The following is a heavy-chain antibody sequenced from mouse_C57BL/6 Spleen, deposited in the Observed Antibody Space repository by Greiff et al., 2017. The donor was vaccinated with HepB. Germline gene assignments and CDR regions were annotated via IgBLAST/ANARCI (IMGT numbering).Heavy chain of an antibody. Sequence: QVQLQQSGPELVKPGASVKISCKASGYAFSSSWMNWVKQRPGKGLEWIGRIYPGDGDTNYNGKFKGKATLTADKSSSTAYMQLSSLTSEDSAVYFCAREDYDWYCDVWGTGTTVTVSS. CDR2: IYPGDGDT. CDR3: AREDYDWYCDV. D-gene: IGHD2-4*01. J-gene: IGHJ1*03. V-gene: IGHV1-82*01. CDR1: GYAFSSSW.